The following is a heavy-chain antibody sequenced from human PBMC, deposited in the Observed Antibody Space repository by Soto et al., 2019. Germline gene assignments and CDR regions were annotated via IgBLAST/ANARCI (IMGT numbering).Heavy chain of an antibody. CDR2: INAGNGNT. D-gene: IGHD2-2*01. J-gene: IGHJ4*02. Sequence: ASVKVSCKASGYTFTSYAMHWVRQAPGQRLEWMGWINAGNGNTKYSQKFQGRVTITRDTSASTAYMELSSLRSEDTAVYYCARDTSTTRTSHCFDHWGQGTLVTVSS. CDR3: ARDTSTTRTSHCFDH. CDR1: GYTFTSYA. V-gene: IGHV1-3*01.